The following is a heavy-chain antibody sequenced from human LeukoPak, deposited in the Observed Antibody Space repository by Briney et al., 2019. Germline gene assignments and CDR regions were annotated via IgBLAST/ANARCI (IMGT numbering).Heavy chain of an antibody. V-gene: IGHV1-2*02. D-gene: IGHD6-19*01. J-gene: IGHJ4*02. Sequence: ASVKVSCKASGYTFTGYYMHWVRQAPGQGLEWMGWINPNSGGTNYAQKFQGRVTMTRDTSISTAYMELSRLRSDDTAVYYCARALSYSSGWYNYWGQGTLVIVSS. CDR1: GYTFTGYY. CDR2: INPNSGGT. CDR3: ARALSYSSGWYNY.